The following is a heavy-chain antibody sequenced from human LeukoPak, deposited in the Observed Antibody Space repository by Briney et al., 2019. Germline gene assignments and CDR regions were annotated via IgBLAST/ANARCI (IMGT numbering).Heavy chain of an antibody. CDR3: AKASSFVTTGNYYMDV. J-gene: IGHJ6*03. CDR1: GFTFSSYA. Sequence: GGSLTLSCAASGFTFSSYAMSWVRQAPGKGLEWVSAISGSGGSTYYADSVKGRFTISRDNSKNTLYLQMIRLRAEDTAVYYCAKASSFVTTGNYYMDVWGKGTPVTVSS. V-gene: IGHV3-23*01. CDR2: ISGSGGST. D-gene: IGHD4-17*01.